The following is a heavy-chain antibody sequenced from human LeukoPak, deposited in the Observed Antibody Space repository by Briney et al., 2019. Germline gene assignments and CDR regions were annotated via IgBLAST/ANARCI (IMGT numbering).Heavy chain of an antibody. CDR2: INPNSGGT. J-gene: IGHJ3*02. Sequence: ASVKVSCKASGYTFTGYYMHWVRQAPGQGLEWMGWINPNSGGTNYARKFQGRVTMTRDTSISTAYMELSRLRSDDTAVYYCARVSSYDAFDIWGQGTMVTVSS. CDR1: GYTFTGYY. CDR3: ARVSSYDAFDI. V-gene: IGHV1-2*02. D-gene: IGHD6-6*01.